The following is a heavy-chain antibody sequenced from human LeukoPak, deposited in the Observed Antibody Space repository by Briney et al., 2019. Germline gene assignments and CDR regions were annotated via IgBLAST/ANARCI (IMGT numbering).Heavy chain of an antibody. CDR3: ARDSNWNYDY. CDR1: DGSISSYY. J-gene: IGHJ4*02. CDR2: IYYGGST. D-gene: IGHD1-7*01. V-gene: IGHV4-59*01. Sequence: ASETLSLTCTVSDGSISSYYWSWIRQPPGKGLEWIGYIYYGGSTNYNPSLKSRVTISVDTSKNQFSLKLTSVTPADTAVYYCARDSNWNYDYWGQGTLVTVSS.